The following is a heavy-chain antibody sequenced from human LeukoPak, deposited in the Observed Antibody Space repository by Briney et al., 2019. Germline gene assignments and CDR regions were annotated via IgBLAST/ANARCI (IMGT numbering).Heavy chain of an antibody. V-gene: IGHV4-34*01. Sequence: PSETLSLTCAVYGGSFSGYYWSSIRQPPGKGLEWIGEINHSGSTNYNPSLKSRVTISVDTSKNQFSLKLSSVTAADTAVYYCARVDWSAVYYYYGMDVWGQGTTVTVSS. CDR1: GGSFSGYY. J-gene: IGHJ6*02. D-gene: IGHD3/OR15-3a*01. CDR3: ARVDWSAVYYYYGMDV. CDR2: INHSGST.